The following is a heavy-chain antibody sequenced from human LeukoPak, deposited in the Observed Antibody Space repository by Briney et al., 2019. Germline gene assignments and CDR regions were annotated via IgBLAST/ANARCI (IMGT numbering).Heavy chain of an antibody. CDR2: INSDGSSI. V-gene: IGHV3-74*01. D-gene: IGHD3-3*01. CDR1: GFTFSSHW. Sequence: PGGSLRLSCAASGFTFSSHWMHWVRQAPGKGLVWVSRINSDGSSISYADSVKGRFTISRDNSKNTLYLQMNSLRAEGTAVYYCAKDITIFGVVISGSDYWGQGTLVTVSS. J-gene: IGHJ4*02. CDR3: AKDITIFGVVISGSDY.